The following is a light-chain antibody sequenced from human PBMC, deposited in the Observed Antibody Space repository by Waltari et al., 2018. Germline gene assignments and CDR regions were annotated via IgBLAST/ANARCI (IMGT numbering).Light chain of an antibody. CDR1: SGSLPTTSY. V-gene: IGLV8-61*01. J-gene: IGLJ3*02. CDR3: LLYLGSGIFV. Sequence: QTVVTQEPSLSVSPGGTVTPTCALSSGSLPTTSYASWYQQTPGQPPRTLVYKANSRSSGVPDRFSGSILGNRAALTITGAQAEDESDYYCLLYLGSGIFVFGGGTKLTVL. CDR2: KAN.